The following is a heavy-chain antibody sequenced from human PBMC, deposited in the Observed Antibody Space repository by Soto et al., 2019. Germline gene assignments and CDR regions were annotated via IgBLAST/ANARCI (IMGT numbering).Heavy chain of an antibody. Sequence: GGSLRLSCAASGFTFSSYAMHWVRQALGKGLEWVAVISYDGSNKYYADSVKGRFTISRDNSKNTLYLQMNSLRAEDTAVYYCARDPIVVVPAAMIFDYWGQGTLVTVSS. CDR3: ARDPIVVVPAAMIFDY. CDR1: GFTFSSYA. J-gene: IGHJ4*02. V-gene: IGHV3-30-3*01. D-gene: IGHD2-2*01. CDR2: ISYDGSNK.